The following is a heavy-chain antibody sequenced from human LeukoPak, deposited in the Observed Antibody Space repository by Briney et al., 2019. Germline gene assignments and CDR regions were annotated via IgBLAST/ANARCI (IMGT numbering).Heavy chain of an antibody. J-gene: IGHJ3*02. CDR2: FDRGRDGK. CDR3: AREVGSSRAFDI. D-gene: IGHD2-15*01. V-gene: IGHV3-11*05. Sequence: GGSLRLSCAGSGFRSSDYYMAWIRQTPGKGLQRVSFFDRGRDGKAHADSVQGRFTFSRDNDKNSLYLLLNSLTAEDTAVYYCAREVGSSRAFDIWGQGTMVTVSS. CDR1: GFRSSDYY.